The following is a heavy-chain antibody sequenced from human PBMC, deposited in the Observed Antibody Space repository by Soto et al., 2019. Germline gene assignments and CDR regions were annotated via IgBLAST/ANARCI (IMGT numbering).Heavy chain of an antibody. V-gene: IGHV4-31*03. D-gene: IGHD3-10*01. CDR1: GGSISSGGYY. J-gene: IGHJ6*02. CDR3: ARVSDGSGSYYYYYYYGMDV. CDR2: IYYSGST. Sequence: QVQLQESGPGLVKPSQTLSLTCTVSGGSISSGGYYWSWIRQHPGKGLEWIGYIYYSGSTYYNPALKSRVTISVDTSKNQFSLKLSAVTAADTAVYYCARVSDGSGSYYYYYYYGMDVWGQGTTVTVSS.